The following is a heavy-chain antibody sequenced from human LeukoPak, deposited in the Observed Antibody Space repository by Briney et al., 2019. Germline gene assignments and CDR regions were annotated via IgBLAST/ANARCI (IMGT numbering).Heavy chain of an antibody. D-gene: IGHD3-9*01. J-gene: IGHJ4*02. CDR2: ISGSGGST. Sequence: PGGTLRLSCAASGFTFSSYAMSWVRQAPGKGLEWVSAISGSGGSTYYADSVKGRFTISRDNSKNTLYLQMNSLRAEDTAVYYCAKDSFVRPDILTGYHQYWGQGTLVTVSS. V-gene: IGHV3-23*01. CDR3: AKDSFVRPDILTGYHQY. CDR1: GFTFSSYA.